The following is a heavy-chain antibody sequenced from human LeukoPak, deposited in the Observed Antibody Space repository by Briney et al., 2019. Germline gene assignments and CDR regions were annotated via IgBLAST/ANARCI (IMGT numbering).Heavy chain of an antibody. V-gene: IGHV3-53*01. D-gene: IGHD1-26*01. CDR1: GFTVSTNY. CDR3: ARVGGSYWGWFDP. CDR2: IYSGGGGGT. Sequence: PGGSLRLSCAASGFTVSTNYMSWVRQAPGKGLEWVSVIYSGGGGGTYYADSVKGRFTISRDNSKNTLYLQMNSLRAEDTAVYYCARVGGSYWGWFDPWGQGTLVTVSS. J-gene: IGHJ5*02.